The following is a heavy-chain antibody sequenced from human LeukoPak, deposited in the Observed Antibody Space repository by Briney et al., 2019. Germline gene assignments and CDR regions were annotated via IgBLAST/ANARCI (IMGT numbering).Heavy chain of an antibody. J-gene: IGHJ5*02. CDR1: GGSISSYY. CDR3: AIVVRGFFDP. Sequence: PETLSLTCTVSGGSISSYYWSWIRQPPGKGLEWIGYIYYSGSTNYNPSLKSRVTISVDTSKNQFSLKLSSVTAADTAVYYCAIVVRGFFDPWGQGTLVTVSS. CDR2: IYYSGST. V-gene: IGHV4-59*01. D-gene: IGHD3-10*01.